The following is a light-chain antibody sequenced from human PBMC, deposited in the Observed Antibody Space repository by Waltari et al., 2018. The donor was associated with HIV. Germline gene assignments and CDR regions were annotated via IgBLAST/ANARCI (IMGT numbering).Light chain of an antibody. CDR1: ETVRSN. J-gene: IGKJ4*01. Sequence: ETVMSQSPVTLSVSLGESANLSCRASETVRSNLAWYQQKPGQAPRLLIYDASSRATDFPARFSGSGSGTEFSLTISSLQSEDSAVYYCQQYHAWPLTFGAGTKVEIK. V-gene: IGKV3-15*01. CDR3: QQYHAWPLT. CDR2: DAS.